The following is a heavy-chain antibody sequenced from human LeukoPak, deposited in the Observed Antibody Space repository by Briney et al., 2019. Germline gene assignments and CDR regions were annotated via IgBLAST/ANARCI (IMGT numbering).Heavy chain of an antibody. CDR3: VRDGYYDSSGYYYAYYFDY. J-gene: IGHJ4*02. D-gene: IGHD3-22*01. Sequence: PGGSLRLSCTVSGFTFSNYEVNWVRQAPGKGLEWISYISVSGRAMYYADSVKGRFTISRDNAKNSLYLQINSLRVEDTAVYFCVRDGYYDSSGYYYAYYFDYWGQGTLVTVSS. CDR1: GFTFSNYE. V-gene: IGHV3-48*03. CDR2: ISVSGRAM.